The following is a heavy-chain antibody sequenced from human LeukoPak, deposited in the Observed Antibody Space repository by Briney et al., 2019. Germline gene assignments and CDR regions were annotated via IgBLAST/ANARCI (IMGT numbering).Heavy chain of an antibody. CDR1: GGSVSSGSYC. CDR3: ARIDYLTLYDAFDM. D-gene: IGHD4-11*01. J-gene: IGHJ3*02. Sequence: SETLSLTCTVSGGSVSSGSYCWTWIRQPPGKGLEWIGYIYYSGSTNYNPSLKSRVTISVDTAKNQFSLMLSSVTAADTAVYFCARIDYLTLYDAFDMWGQGTMVTVSS. V-gene: IGHV4-61*01. CDR2: IYYSGST.